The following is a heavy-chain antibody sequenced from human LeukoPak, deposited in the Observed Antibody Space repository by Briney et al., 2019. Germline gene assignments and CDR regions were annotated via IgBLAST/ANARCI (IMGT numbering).Heavy chain of an antibody. J-gene: IGHJ4*02. CDR1: GYSFTSYW. V-gene: IGHV1-69*01. D-gene: IGHD2-15*01. CDR2: IIPIFGTA. Sequence: KISCKGSGYSFTSYWIGWVRQMPGKGLEWMGIIPIFGTANYAQKFQGRVTITADESTSTAYMELSSLRSEDTAVYYCARSEELGYCSGGSCYSADYWGQGTLVTVSS. CDR3: ARSEELGYCSGGSCYSADY.